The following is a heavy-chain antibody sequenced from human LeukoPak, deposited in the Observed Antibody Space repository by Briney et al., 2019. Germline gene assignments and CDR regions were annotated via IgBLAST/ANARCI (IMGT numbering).Heavy chain of an antibody. D-gene: IGHD6-19*01. CDR3: ARDPGSSGYWYFDL. Sequence: SETLSLTCTVSGGSISSYYWSWIRQPPGQGLEWIGYIYNNGRTNYNPSLKSRVTISVDTSKNQFSLRLTSVTAADTAVYYCARDPGSSGYWYFDLWGRGTLVTVSS. J-gene: IGHJ2*01. V-gene: IGHV4-59*01. CDR1: GGSISSYY. CDR2: IYNNGRT.